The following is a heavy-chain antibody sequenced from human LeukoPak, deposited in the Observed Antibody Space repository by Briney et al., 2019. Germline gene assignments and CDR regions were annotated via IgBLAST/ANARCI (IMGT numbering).Heavy chain of an antibody. Sequence: SQTLSLTCAVSGGSISSGGYSWSWIRQPPGKGLEWIGYIYHSGSTYYNPSLKSRVTISADRSKNQFSLKLSSVTAADTAVYYCARALYDIFTGYSDAFDIWGQGTMVTVSS. CDR3: ARALYDIFTGYSDAFDI. CDR1: GGSISSGGYS. V-gene: IGHV4-30-2*01. CDR2: IYHSGST. J-gene: IGHJ3*02. D-gene: IGHD3-9*01.